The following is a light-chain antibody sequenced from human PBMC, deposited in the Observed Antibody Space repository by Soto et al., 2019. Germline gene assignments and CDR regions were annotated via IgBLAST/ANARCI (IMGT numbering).Light chain of an antibody. V-gene: IGKV3-11*01. Sequence: EIVLTQSPTTLSLSPGERATLSCRASQSVSSSLAWYQQKPGQAPRLLMSDASNRATGIPARFIGRGSGIDFTLTIIILEPEEFAVYYCQQRTNWLWTFGQGTKVEI. CDR1: QSVSSS. J-gene: IGKJ1*01. CDR3: QQRTNWLWT. CDR2: DAS.